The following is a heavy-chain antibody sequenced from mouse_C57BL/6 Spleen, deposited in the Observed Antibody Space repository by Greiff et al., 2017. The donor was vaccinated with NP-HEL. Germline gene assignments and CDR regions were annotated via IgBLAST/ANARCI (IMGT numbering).Heavy chain of an antibody. CDR3: ARDTLYDYDSYFDY. CDR1: GFTFSSYA. J-gene: IGHJ2*01. CDR2: ISDGGSYT. V-gene: IGHV5-4*01. Sequence: EVKVVESGGGLVKPGGSLKLSCAASGFTFSSYAMSWVRQTPEKRLEWVATISDGGSYTYYPDNVKGRFTISRDNAKNNLYLQMSHLKSEDTAMYYCARDTLYDYDSYFDYWGQGTTLTVSS. D-gene: IGHD2-4*01.